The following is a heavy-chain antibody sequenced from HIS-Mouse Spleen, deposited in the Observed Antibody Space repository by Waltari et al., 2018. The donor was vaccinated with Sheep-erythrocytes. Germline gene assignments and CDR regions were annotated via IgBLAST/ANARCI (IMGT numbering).Heavy chain of an antibody. J-gene: IGHJ1*01. V-gene: IGHV3-30*18. CDR3: AKVGGVVVAATEYFQH. Sequence: QVQLVESGGGVVQPGRSLRLSCAASGFTFSSYGMHWVRQAPGKGLEWVAVISYDGSNKYYAASVKGRFTISRDNSKNTLYLQMNSLRAEDTAVYYCAKVGGVVVAATEYFQHWGQGTLVTVSS. CDR2: ISYDGSNK. D-gene: IGHD2-15*01. CDR1: GFTFSSYG.